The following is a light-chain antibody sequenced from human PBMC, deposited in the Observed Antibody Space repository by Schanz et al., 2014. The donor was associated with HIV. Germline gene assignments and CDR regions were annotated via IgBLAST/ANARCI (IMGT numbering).Light chain of an antibody. Sequence: EIVLTQSPATLSLSPGERATLSCRASQSVSSYLAWYQQKPGQAPRLLIYGASTRATGVPARFSGSGSGTEFTLTISSLQAEDVAVYYCQQCYSTPPTFGGGTKVEIK. CDR3: QQCYSTPPT. CDR2: GAS. V-gene: IGKV3-11*01. CDR1: QSVSSY. J-gene: IGKJ4*01.